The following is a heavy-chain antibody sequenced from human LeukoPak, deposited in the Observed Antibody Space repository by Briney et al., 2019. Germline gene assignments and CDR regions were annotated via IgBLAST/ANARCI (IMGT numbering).Heavy chain of an antibody. CDR3: TRGHWGLQS. D-gene: IGHD7-27*01. CDR1: GASVTDYY. Sequence: PSETLYLTCTVSGASVTDYYWSWIRQSPGKGLEWICYIHHSGNSDYNPSLRSRVTTSLDTSKNQFSLNLISVTAADTAVYYCTRGHWGLQSWSQGTLVTVSS. CDR2: IHHSGNS. V-gene: IGHV4-59*02. J-gene: IGHJ5*02.